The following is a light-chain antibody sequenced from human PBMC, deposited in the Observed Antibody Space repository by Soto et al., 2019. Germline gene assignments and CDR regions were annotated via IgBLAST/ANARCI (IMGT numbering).Light chain of an antibody. CDR2: DAS. CDR1: QSVSSY. J-gene: IGKJ2*01. Sequence: IVLTQSPATLSLSPGERATISCRASQSVSSYLAWYQQKPGQAPRLLIYDASNRATGIPARFSGSGSGTDFTPTISSVEPDDFAVYYCQQRSNWRYTFGEGTKLEL. CDR3: QQRSNWRYT. V-gene: IGKV3-11*01.